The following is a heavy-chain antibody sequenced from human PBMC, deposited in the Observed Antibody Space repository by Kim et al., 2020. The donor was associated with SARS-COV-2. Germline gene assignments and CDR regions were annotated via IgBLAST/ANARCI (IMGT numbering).Heavy chain of an antibody. V-gene: IGHV1-2*02. CDR3: ARDKEGGVLRFLEWLSSFEY. Sequence: ASVKVSCKASGYTFTDYYMHWVRQAPGQGLEWMGWINPNSGATKHAQKFQGRVTMTRDTSINTAYMELSSLRSDDTAVYYCARDKEGGVLRFLEWLSSFEYWDQGTLVTVTS. CDR1: GYTFTDYY. J-gene: IGHJ4*02. CDR2: INPNSGAT. D-gene: IGHD3-3*01.